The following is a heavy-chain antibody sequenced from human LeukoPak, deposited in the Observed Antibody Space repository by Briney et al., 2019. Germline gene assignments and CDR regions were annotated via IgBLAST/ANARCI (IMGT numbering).Heavy chain of an antibody. Sequence: GGSLRLSCAASGFTFSSYAMSWVRQAPGKGLEWVSAISGSGGSTYYADSVKGRFTISRDNSKNTLYLQMNSLRAEDTAVYYCAKDLDYVWGSYRGFDIWGQGTMVTVSS. CDR3: AKDLDYVWGSYRGFDI. CDR2: ISGSGGST. J-gene: IGHJ3*02. V-gene: IGHV3-23*01. CDR1: GFTFSSYA. D-gene: IGHD3-16*02.